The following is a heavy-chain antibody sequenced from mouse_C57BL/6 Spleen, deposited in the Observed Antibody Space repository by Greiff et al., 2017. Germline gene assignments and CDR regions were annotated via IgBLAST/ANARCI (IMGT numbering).Heavy chain of an antibody. Sequence: EVQLQQSGAELVRPGASVKLSCTASGFNIKDYYMHWVKQRPEQGLEWIGMIDPEDGDTEYAPKFQGKATMTADTSSNTAYLQLSSLTSEDTAVYYCTTSFITTVGYAMDYWGQGTSVTVSS. J-gene: IGHJ4*01. CDR2: IDPEDGDT. V-gene: IGHV14-1*01. CDR3: TTSFITTVGYAMDY. CDR1: GFNIKDYY. D-gene: IGHD1-1*01.